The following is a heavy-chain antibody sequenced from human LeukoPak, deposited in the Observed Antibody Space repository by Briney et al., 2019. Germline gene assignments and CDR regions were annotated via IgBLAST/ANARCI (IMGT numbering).Heavy chain of an antibody. D-gene: IGHD3-10*01. CDR1: GGSISSRSYY. CDR3: AREVGPSYFDY. Sequence: SETLSLTCTVSGGSISSRSYYWGWIRQPPGTGLEWIGSIYNSGSTDYNPSLKSRVTISVATSKNQLSLKLNSVTAAATAVYYCAREVGPSYFDYWGQGTLVTVSS. J-gene: IGHJ4*02. CDR2: IYNSGST. V-gene: IGHV4-39*07.